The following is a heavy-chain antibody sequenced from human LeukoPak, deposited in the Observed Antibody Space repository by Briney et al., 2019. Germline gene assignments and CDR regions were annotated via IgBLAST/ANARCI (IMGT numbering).Heavy chain of an antibody. V-gene: IGHV3-23*01. Sequence: GEPLKISCKGSAYSFTTYWIGWVRQAPGKGLEWVSAISGSGGSTYYADSVKGRFTISRDNAKNSLYLQMNSLRAEDTAVYYCARGRTAKTYYYDSSGYYIDYWGQGTLVTVSS. D-gene: IGHD3-22*01. CDR2: ISGSGGST. J-gene: IGHJ4*02. CDR1: AYSFTTYW. CDR3: ARGRTAKTYYYDSSGYYIDY.